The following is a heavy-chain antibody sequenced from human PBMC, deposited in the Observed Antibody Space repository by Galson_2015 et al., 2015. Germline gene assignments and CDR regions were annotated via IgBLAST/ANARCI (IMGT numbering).Heavy chain of an antibody. J-gene: IGHJ6*02. Sequence: SETLSLTCTVSGGSISSSSYYWGWIRQPPGKGLEWIGSIYYSGSTYYNPSLKSRVTISVDTSKNQFSLKLSSVTAADTAVYYCARRQNWGQLLSNYYYYYGMDVWGQGTTVTVSS. CDR2: IYYSGST. V-gene: IGHV4-39*01. CDR1: GGSISSSSYY. D-gene: IGHD2-2*01. CDR3: ARRQNWGQLLSNYYYYYGMDV.